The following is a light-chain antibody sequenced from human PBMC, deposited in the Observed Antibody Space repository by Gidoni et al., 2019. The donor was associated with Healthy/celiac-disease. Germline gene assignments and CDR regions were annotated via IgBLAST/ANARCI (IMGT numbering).Light chain of an antibody. CDR3: MQALQTPLT. V-gene: IGKV2-28*01. Sequence: DMVMTQSPLSLPVTPGEPASISCRSSQSLLHSNGYNYLDWYLQKPWQSPQLLIYLGSNRASGVPDRFSGSGSGTDFTLKIIRVEAEDVGVYYCMQALQTPLTFGQXTRLEIK. CDR1: QSLLHSNGYNY. J-gene: IGKJ5*01. CDR2: LGS.